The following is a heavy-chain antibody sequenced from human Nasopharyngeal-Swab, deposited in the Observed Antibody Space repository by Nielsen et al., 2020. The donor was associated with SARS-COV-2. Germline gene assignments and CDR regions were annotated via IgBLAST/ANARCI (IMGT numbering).Heavy chain of an antibody. CDR2: INPSGGST. D-gene: IGHD3-10*01. CDR1: GYTLTELS. CDR3: ARGSRGVAFDI. Sequence: ASVKVSCKVSGYTLTELSMHWARQAPGQGLEWMGIINPSGGSTSYAQKFQGRVTMTRDTSTSTVYMELSSLRSEDTAVYYCARGSRGVAFDIWGQGTMVTVSS. V-gene: IGHV1-46*01. J-gene: IGHJ3*02.